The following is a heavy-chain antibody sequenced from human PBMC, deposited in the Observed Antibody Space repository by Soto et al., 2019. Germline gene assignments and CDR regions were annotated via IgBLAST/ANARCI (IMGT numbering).Heavy chain of an antibody. CDR2: INSDGSST. V-gene: IGHV3-74*01. CDR1: GLTYSSYR. D-gene: IGHD2-15*01. J-gene: IGHJ4*02. CDR3: ARAYCRGGSCYSGDLFDY. Sequence: GGILSLYFTSSGLTYSSYRMHWVRPATGKGLVWVSRINSDGSSTSYADSVKGRFIISRDNAENSLYLQVNSLRAEDTAVYYCARAYCRGGSCYSGDLFDYWGQGTLVTVSS.